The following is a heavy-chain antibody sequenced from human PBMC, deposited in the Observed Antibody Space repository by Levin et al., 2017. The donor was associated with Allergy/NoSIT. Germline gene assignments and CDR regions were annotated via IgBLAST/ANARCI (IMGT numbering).Heavy chain of an antibody. J-gene: IGHJ4*02. CDR2: IYYSGST. V-gene: IGHV4-59*01. CDR1: GGSISSYY. D-gene: IGHD3-22*01. CDR3: ARGGVSYYDSSGYYPYFDY. Sequence: SETLSLTCTVSGGSISSYYWSWIRQPPGKGLEWIGYIYYSGSTNYNPSLKSRVTISVDTSKNQFSLKLSSVTAADTAVYYCARGGVSYYDSSGYYPYFDYWGQGTLVTVSS.